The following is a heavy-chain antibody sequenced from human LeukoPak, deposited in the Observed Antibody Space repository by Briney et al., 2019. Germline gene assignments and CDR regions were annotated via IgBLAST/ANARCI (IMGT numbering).Heavy chain of an antibody. J-gene: IGHJ4*02. Sequence: SETLSLTCTVSGGSISSYYWSWIRQPPGKGLEWIGYIYYSGSTNYNPSLKSRVTISVDTSKNQFSLKLSSVTAADTAVYYCARSLPPTYCSGGSCYSLLGYWGQGTLVTVSS. CDR3: ARSLPPTYCSGGSCYSLLGY. CDR2: IYYSGST. D-gene: IGHD2-15*01. V-gene: IGHV4-59*01. CDR1: GGSISSYY.